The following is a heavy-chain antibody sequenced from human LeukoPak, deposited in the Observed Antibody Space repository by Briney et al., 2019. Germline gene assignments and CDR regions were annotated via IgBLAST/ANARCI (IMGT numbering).Heavy chain of an antibody. CDR2: IKHDGSGK. CDR3: ARDIRGYSSGGLFRVYYYYYMDV. Sequence: GGSLILSCSASGFTFSDYWMSWVRQAPGKGLEWLANIKHDGSGKYYVDSVKGRLTISRDNAKNSLYLQMNSLRDEDTAVYYCARDIRGYSSGGLFRVYYYYYMDVWGKGTTVTVSS. D-gene: IGHD6-19*01. J-gene: IGHJ6*03. CDR1: GFTFSDYW. V-gene: IGHV3-7*01.